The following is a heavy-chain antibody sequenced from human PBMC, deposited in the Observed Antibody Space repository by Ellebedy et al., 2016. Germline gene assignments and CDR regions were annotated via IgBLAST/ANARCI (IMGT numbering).Heavy chain of an antibody. D-gene: IGHD6-6*01. Sequence: SGPTLVKPTETLTLTCTVSGFSLSNARMGVSWIRQPPGKALEWLAHIFSNDEKSYSTSLKSRLTISKDTSKSQVVLTMTNMDPVDTATYYCARIRGFEYSSSYSNYGMDVWGQGTTVTVSS. J-gene: IGHJ6*02. CDR3: ARIRGFEYSSSYSNYGMDV. V-gene: IGHV2-26*01. CDR1: GFSLSNARMG. CDR2: IFSNDEK.